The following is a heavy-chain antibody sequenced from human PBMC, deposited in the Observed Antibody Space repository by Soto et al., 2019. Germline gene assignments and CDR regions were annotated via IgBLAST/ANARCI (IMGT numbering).Heavy chain of an antibody. CDR3: ARTAAAGKNYYGVDV. CDR1: GYSFTSYW. Sequence: PGESLKISCKGSGYSFTSYWIGWVRQMPGKGLERMGIIYPGDSDTRYIPYFQGQVTISSDKSISTAYLQWSSLKASDTAMYYCARTAAAGKNYYGVDVWGQGTTVTVSS. D-gene: IGHD6-13*01. CDR2: IYPGDSDT. J-gene: IGHJ6*02. V-gene: IGHV5-51*01.